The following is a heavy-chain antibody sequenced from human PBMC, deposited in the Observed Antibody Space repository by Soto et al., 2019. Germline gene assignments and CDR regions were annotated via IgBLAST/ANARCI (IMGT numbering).Heavy chain of an antibody. Sequence: GSLRLSCAASGFTFSTYGMNWVRQAPGKGLEWVSAISASGDSTYYADSVKGRFTISRDTSKNTVYLQMNSLRAEDTAAYFCAKATVTTRGYFDYWGQGTLVTVSS. CDR1: GFTFSTYG. V-gene: IGHV3-23*01. D-gene: IGHD4-17*01. CDR3: AKATVTTRGYFDY. J-gene: IGHJ4*02. CDR2: ISASGDST.